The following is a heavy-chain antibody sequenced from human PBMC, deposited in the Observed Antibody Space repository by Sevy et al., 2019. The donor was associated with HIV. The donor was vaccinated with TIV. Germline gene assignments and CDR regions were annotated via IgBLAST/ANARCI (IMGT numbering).Heavy chain of an antibody. CDR2: MNPNSGGR. D-gene: IGHD3-22*01. V-gene: IGHV1-8*01. CDR3: ASGYYYDENGDDAFDF. J-gene: IGHJ3*01. Sequence: ASVKVSCKASGYTFTSYDINWVRQATGQGLEWMGWMNPNSGGRGYAQKFQGRVTMTRDTFISTANMELSSLRSEDTAVYYCASGYYYDENGDDAFDFWGQGTMVTVSS. CDR1: GYTFTSYD.